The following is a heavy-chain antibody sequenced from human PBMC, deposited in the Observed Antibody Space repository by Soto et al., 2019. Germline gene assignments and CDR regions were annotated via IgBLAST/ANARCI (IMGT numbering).Heavy chain of an antibody. J-gene: IGHJ4*02. CDR2: IIPLFGTA. V-gene: IGHV1-69*01. CDR3: ARPKGSYSSGYYYFDY. Sequence: QVQLVQSGAEVKQPGSSVKVSCKTSGGTFSTYAIYWVRQAPGQGLEWMGAIIPLFGTADYAQKFQGRVTITAYESTSTASMELSSLRSEETAVYYCARPKGSYSSGYYYFDYWGQGTLVTVSS. CDR1: GGTFSTYA. D-gene: IGHD6-19*01.